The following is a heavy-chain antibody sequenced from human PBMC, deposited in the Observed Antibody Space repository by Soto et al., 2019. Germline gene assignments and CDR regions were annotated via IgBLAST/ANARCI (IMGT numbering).Heavy chain of an antibody. CDR3: ARAHTMVVAGSTFDY. J-gene: IGHJ4*01. Sequence: SETLSLTCTVSNYSISNPHYWGWIRQPPGKRPEWIASMYHGGNTFYNPSLKSRITMSMDTSKNQFSLKLRFMTAADTAVYYCARAHTMVVAGSTFDYWGHGTLVTVSS. D-gene: IGHD2-21*02. CDR2: MYHGGNT. V-gene: IGHV4-38-2*02. CDR1: NYSISNPHY.